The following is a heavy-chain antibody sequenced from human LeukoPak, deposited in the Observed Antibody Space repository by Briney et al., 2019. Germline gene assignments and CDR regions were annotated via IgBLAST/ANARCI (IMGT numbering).Heavy chain of an antibody. CDR1: GFTFSTYG. D-gene: IGHD3-10*01. V-gene: IGHV3-30*02. J-gene: IGHJ3*02. CDR2: LRYAGINK. CDR3: AKEGDYYGSGSYRDGFDI. Sequence: GGSLRLSCAASGFTFSTYGMHWVRQAPGKGLEWVAFLRYAGINKYYADAVKGRFTSSRDNFKNTLYLQMNSLRAEDTAVYYCAKEGDYYGSGSYRDGFDIWGQGTMVTVSS.